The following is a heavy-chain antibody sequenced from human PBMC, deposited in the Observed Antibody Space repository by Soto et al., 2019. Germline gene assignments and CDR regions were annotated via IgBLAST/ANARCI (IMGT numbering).Heavy chain of an antibody. CDR2: IIPIFGTA. V-gene: IGHV1-69*06. Sequence: ASVKVSCKASGGTFSSYAISWVRQAPGQGLEWMGGIIPIFGTANYAQKFQGRVTITADKSTSXXXMELSSLRSEDTAVYYCASGMATIGKLDYWGQGTLVTVSS. CDR1: GGTFSSYA. J-gene: IGHJ4*02. CDR3: ASGMATIGKLDY. D-gene: IGHD5-12*01.